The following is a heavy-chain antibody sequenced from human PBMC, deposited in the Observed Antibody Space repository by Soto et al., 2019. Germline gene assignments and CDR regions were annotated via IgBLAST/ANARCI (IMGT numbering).Heavy chain of an antibody. CDR2: IYYSGST. CDR1: GGSISRYY. J-gene: IGHJ6*02. D-gene: IGHD3-3*01. V-gene: IGHV4-59*01. Sequence: SETLSLTCTVSGGSISRYYWSWIRQPPGKGLEWTGYIYYSGSTNYNPSLKSRVTISVDTSKNQFSLKLSSVTAADTAVYYCARADRLRFLEWFPPAGASGMDVWGQGTTVTVSS. CDR3: ARADRLRFLEWFPPAGASGMDV.